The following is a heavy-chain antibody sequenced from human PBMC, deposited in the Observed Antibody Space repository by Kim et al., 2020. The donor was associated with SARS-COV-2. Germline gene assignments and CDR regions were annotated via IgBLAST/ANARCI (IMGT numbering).Heavy chain of an antibody. J-gene: IGHJ4*02. CDR3: ARILTRGGYFYDF. V-gene: IGHV3-72*01. CDR1: GFTFSDYY. CDR2: SRNKANSYTT. Sequence: GGSLRLSCAASGFTFSDYYIDWVRQAPGKGLEWVGRSRNKANSYTTEYAASVKGRFTTSRDDSKNSLYLQMNSLKTEDMAVYYCARILTRGGYFYDFWGQGTRVTVSS. D-gene: IGHD2-15*01.